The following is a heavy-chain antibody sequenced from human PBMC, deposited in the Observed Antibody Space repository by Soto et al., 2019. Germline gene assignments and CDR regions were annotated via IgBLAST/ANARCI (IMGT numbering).Heavy chain of an antibody. J-gene: IGHJ4*02. CDR2: TKHDGSDK. CDR1: GFTFSSNW. V-gene: IGHV3-7*01. CDR3: VKDPETYYYDSSGYYYTGGPFY. D-gene: IGHD3-22*01. Sequence: GGSLTLSYTASGFTFSSNWLSWIRQAQGKGLESLANTKHDGSDKYYVDSVKNRSTISRDNAMNSLYLQMNSLRAEDTAAYYCVKDPETYYYDSSGYYYTGGPFYWGQGT.